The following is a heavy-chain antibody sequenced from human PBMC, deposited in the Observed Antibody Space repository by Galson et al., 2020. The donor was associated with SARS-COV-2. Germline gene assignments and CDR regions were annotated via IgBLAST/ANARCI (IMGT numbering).Heavy chain of an antibody. CDR2: IKNDGTT. CDR3: TWTGFNFFAT. Sequence: GSLRLSCAASGFYFNDAWMSWVRQAPGKGLEWVGRIKNDGTTDYGAPVKGRFTISRDNSKSMVYLQMSSLKIEDTGVYFCTWTGFNFFATWGQGTLVTVST. D-gene: IGHD3-9*01. J-gene: IGHJ5*02. V-gene: IGHV3-15*01. CDR1: GFYFNDAW.